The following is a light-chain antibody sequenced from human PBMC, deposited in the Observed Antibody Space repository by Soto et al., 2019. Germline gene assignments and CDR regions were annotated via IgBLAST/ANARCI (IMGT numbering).Light chain of an antibody. Sequence: DIQMTQSPSSVSASVGDRVTITCRASQDINKWLAWYQQKPGKAPKLLIYKASTLKSGVPSRFSGSGSGTEFTLTISSLQPDDFATYYCQQYNTYSWTFGPGTKVDIK. J-gene: IGKJ1*01. CDR2: KAS. V-gene: IGKV1-5*03. CDR1: QDINKW. CDR3: QQYNTYSWT.